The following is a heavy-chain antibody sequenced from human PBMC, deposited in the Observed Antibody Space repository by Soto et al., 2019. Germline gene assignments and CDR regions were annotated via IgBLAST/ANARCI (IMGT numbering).Heavy chain of an antibody. J-gene: IGHJ4*02. CDR3: AKDRHSYGSDYFDY. Sequence: PGGSLRLSCAASGFIFSSYGMHWVRQAPGKGLEWVAVISYDGSNKYYADSVKGRFTISRDNSKNTLYLQMNSLRAEDTAVYYCAKDRHSYGSDYFDYWGQGTLVTVSS. CDR2: ISYDGSNK. D-gene: IGHD5-18*01. CDR1: GFIFSSYG. V-gene: IGHV3-30*18.